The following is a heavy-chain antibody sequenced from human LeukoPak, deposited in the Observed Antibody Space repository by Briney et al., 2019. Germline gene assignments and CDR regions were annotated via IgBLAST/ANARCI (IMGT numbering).Heavy chain of an antibody. J-gene: IGHJ4*02. V-gene: IGHV3-53*01. Sequence: GGSLRLSCAASAFTVSSNYMSWVRQAPRKGLEWVSVVFSGGTTYYADSVKGRFTISRDNSKNTLYLQMNSLRAEDTAVYYCARGSRSPSGTYHYYFDYWGQGTLVTVSS. CDR3: ARGSRSPSGTYHYYFDY. CDR1: AFTVSSNY. D-gene: IGHD1-26*01. CDR2: VFSGGTT.